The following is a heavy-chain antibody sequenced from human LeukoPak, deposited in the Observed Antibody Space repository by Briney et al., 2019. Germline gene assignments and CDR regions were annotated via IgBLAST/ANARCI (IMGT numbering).Heavy chain of an antibody. CDR2: ISGSGGST. CDR3: AKVFLTTEGYYFDY. CDR1: GFTFSSYG. Sequence: PGGSLRLSCAASGFTFSSYGMSWVRQAPGKGLEWVSAISGSGGSTYYADSVKGRSTISRDNSKNTLYLQMNSLRAEDTAVYYCAKVFLTTEGYYFDYWGQGTLVTVSS. J-gene: IGHJ4*02. V-gene: IGHV3-23*01. D-gene: IGHD3-22*01.